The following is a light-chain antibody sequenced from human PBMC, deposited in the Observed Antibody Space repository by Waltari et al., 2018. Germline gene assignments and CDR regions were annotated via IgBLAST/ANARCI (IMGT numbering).Light chain of an antibody. CDR3: LQYNDWPPWT. CDR2: GAS. J-gene: IGKJ1*01. CDR1: QSVTSN. V-gene: IGKV3-15*01. Sequence: EIVMTQPPATLSVSPGGRASLSCRASQSVTSNLAWYQQKPGQAPRLLLFGASTRATDIPARFSGSGSGTEFTLTISSLQSEDFAVYYCLQYNDWPPWTFGQGTKVEIK.